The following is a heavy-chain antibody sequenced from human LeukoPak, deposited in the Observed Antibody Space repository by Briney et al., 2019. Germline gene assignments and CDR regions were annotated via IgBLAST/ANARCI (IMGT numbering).Heavy chain of an antibody. J-gene: IGHJ4*02. V-gene: IGHV1-18*04. Sequence: ASVKVSCKTSGYTSTKYGITCVRQAPGQGLEWLGWISGDKGDTNYAQKVQGRVTLTTDRSTRTAYMELRTLTSDDTALYYCARGSYGQPAFDYWGQGTQVTVSS. CDR1: GYTSTKYG. CDR2: ISGDKGDT. D-gene: IGHD3-16*01. CDR3: ARGSYGQPAFDY.